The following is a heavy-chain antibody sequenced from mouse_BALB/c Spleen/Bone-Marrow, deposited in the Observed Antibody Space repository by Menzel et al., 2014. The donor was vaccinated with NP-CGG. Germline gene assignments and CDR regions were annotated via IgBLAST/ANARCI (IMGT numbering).Heavy chain of an antibody. J-gene: IGHJ3*01. CDR1: GYTFTSYW. CDR3: AKEGRGAY. V-gene: IGHV1-87*01. Sequence: VQLQHSGAELARPGASVKLSCKASGYTFTSYWMQWVKQRPGQGLEWIGAIYPGDGDTRYTQKFKGKATLTADKSSSTAYMQLSSLASEDSAVYYCAKEGRGAYWGQGTLVTVSA. D-gene: IGHD3-3*01. CDR2: IYPGDGDT.